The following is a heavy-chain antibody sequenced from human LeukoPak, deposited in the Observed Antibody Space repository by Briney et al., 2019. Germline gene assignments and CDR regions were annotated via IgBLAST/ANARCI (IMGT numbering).Heavy chain of an antibody. V-gene: IGHV4-34*01. CDR2: VNHSGIT. CDR1: GGSFSGSY. Sequence: SETLSLTCAVYGGSFSGSYWSWIRQPPGKGLEWIGEVNHSGITNYNPSLKSRVTISVDTSKNQFSLKLSSVTAADTAVYYCRLEMATTTPNNFDYWGQGTLVTVSS. CDR3: RLEMATTTPNNFDY. D-gene: IGHD5-24*01. J-gene: IGHJ4*02.